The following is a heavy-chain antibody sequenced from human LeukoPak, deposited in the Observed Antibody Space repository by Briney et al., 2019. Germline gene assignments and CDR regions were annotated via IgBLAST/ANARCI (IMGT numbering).Heavy chain of an antibody. V-gene: IGHV4-34*01. CDR1: GGSFSGYY. Sequence: SETLSLTCAVYGGSFSGYYWSWIRQPPGKGLEWIGEINHSGSTNYNPSLKSRVTISVDTSKNQFSLKLSSVTAADTAVYYCARGNPPYNYYYYHMDVWGKGTTVTVSS. CDR2: INHSGST. CDR3: ARGNPPYNYYYYHMDV. J-gene: IGHJ6*03. D-gene: IGHD1-14*01.